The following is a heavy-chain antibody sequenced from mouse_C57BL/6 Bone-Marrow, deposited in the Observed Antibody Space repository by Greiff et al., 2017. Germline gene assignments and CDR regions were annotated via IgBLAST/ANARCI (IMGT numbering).Heavy chain of an antibody. Sequence: QVQLKESGPELVKPGASVKLSCKASGYTFTSYDINWVKQRPGQGLEWIGWIYPRDGSTKYNEKFKGKATLTVDTSSSTASMELHSLTTEDSAVYFCASLEFDGSSGDWYVDVWGTGTTVTVSS. CDR3: ASLEFDGSSGDWYVDV. J-gene: IGHJ1*03. V-gene: IGHV1-85*01. CDR2: IYPRDGST. D-gene: IGHD1-1*01. CDR1: GYTFTSYD.